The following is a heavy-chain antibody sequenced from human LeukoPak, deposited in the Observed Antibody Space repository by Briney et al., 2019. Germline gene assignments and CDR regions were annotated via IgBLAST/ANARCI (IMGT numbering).Heavy chain of an antibody. J-gene: IGHJ4*02. Sequence: GASVKVSCKASGYTFTSYDINWVRQATGQGLEWMGWMNPNSGNTGYAQKFQGRVTMTRDTSISTAYMELSRLRSDDTAVYYCARETGTNFDYWGQGTLVTVSS. CDR1: GYTFTSYD. V-gene: IGHV1-8*01. CDR2: MNPNSGNT. CDR3: ARETGTNFDY. D-gene: IGHD1/OR15-1a*01.